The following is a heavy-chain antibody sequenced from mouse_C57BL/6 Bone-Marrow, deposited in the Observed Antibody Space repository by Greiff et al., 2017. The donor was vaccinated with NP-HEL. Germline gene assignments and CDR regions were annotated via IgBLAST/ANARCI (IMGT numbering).Heavy chain of an antibody. CDR3: ARELYYGNYGFAY. J-gene: IGHJ3*01. CDR1: GYTFTDYY. Sequence: EVQLQQSGPVLVKPGASVKMSCKASGYTFTDYYMNWVKQSHGKSLEWIGVINPYNGGTSYNQKFKGKATLTVDKSSSTAYMELNSLTSEDSAVYYCARELYYGNYGFAYWGRGTLVTVSA. V-gene: IGHV1-19*01. CDR2: INPYNGGT. D-gene: IGHD2-1*01.